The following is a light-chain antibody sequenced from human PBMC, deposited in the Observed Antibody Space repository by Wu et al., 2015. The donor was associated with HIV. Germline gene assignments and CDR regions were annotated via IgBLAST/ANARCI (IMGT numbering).Light chain of an antibody. CDR3: QQYGYSQT. CDR2: GAS. CDR1: QGVSGSY. Sequence: EIVLTQSPGTLSLSPGDRATLSCRASQGVSGSYLAWYQQKPGQTPRLLIYGASGRASGIPDRFIGSGSGTDFTLTISELEPEDFAVYYCQQYGYSQTFGQGTKVEIK. V-gene: IGKV3-20*01. J-gene: IGKJ1*01.